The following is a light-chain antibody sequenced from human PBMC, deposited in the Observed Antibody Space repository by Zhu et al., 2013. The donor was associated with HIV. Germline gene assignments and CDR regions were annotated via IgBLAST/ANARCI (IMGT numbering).Light chain of an antibody. CDR3: LQHHTYPWT. Sequence: EIVLTQFPATLSLSPGERATLSCRASQSVGISLAWYQQKPGQAPRLLIHDASDRATGIPARFSGRGSGTDFTLTISSLQPEDFATYFCLQHHTYPWTFGQATKVEIK. CDR1: QSVGIS. J-gene: IGKJ1*01. CDR2: DAS. V-gene: IGKV3-11*01.